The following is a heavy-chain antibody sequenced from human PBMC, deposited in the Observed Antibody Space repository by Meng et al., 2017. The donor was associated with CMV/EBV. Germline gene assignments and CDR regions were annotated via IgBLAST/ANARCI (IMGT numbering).Heavy chain of an antibody. CDR2: ISYDGSNK. Sequence: GESLKISCAASGFTFSSYAMHWVRQAPGKGLEWVAVISYDGSNKYYADSVKGRFTISRDNSKNTLYLQMNSLRAEDTAVYYCGRQVIVVVPAHNCFDPWGQGTMVTVSS. CDR1: GFTFSSYA. V-gene: IGHV3-30-3*01. D-gene: IGHD2-2*01. J-gene: IGHJ5*01. CDR3: GRQVIVVVPAHNCFDP.